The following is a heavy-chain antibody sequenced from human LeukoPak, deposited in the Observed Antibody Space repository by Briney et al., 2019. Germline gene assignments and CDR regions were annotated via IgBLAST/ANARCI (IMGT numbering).Heavy chain of an antibody. CDR1: GGSISSYY. CDR3: ARQADSKTPVDY. J-gene: IGHJ4*02. D-gene: IGHD4-4*01. V-gene: IGHV4-59*08. Sequence: PSETLSLTCTVSGGSISSYYWSWIRQPPGKGLEWIGYIYYSGSTNYNPSLKSRVTISVDTSKNQFSLKLSSVTAADTAVHYCARQADSKTPVDYWGQGTLVTVSS. CDR2: IYYSGST.